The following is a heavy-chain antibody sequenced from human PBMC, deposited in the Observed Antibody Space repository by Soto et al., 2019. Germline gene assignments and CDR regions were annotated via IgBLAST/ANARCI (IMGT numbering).Heavy chain of an antibody. Sequence: SETLSLTCSVSGGSISSVGYYWSWIHLHPGKGLEYIGYIYYSGSTYYNPSLKSRVTISLDTSENQFSLKLTSVTAADTAIYYCARDNSHQYFDSWGQGALVTVSS. D-gene: IGHD1-26*01. CDR3: ARDNSHQYFDS. CDR1: GGSISSVGYY. J-gene: IGHJ4*02. V-gene: IGHV4-31*03. CDR2: IYYSGST.